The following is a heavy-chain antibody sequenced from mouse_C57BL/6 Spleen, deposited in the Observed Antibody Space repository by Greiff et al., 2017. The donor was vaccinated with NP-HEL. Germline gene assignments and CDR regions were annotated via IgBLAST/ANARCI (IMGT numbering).Heavy chain of an antibody. V-gene: IGHV1-50*01. CDR1: GYTFTSYW. CDR3: ARNWDAMDY. D-gene: IGHD4-1*01. J-gene: IGHJ4*01. CDR2: IDPSDSYT. Sequence: QVQLQQSGAELVKPGASVKLSCKASGYTFTSYWMQWVKQRPGQGLEWIGEIDPSDSYTNYNQKFKGKATLTVDTSSSTAYMQLSSLTSEDSAVYYCARNWDAMDYWGQGTSVTVSS.